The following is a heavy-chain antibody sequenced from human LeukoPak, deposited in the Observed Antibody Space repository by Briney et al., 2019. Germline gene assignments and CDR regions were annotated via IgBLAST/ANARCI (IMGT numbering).Heavy chain of an antibody. CDR1: GYSISSGYY. J-gene: IGHJ4*02. D-gene: IGHD2-21*02. V-gene: IGHV4-38-2*02. CDR2: IYHSGST. Sequence: SETLSLTRTVSGYSISSGYYWGWIRQPPGKGLEWIGSIYHSGSTYYNPSLKSRVTISVDTSKNQFSLKLSSVTAADTAVYYCARGDPYFDYWGQGTLVTVSS. CDR3: ARGDPYFDY.